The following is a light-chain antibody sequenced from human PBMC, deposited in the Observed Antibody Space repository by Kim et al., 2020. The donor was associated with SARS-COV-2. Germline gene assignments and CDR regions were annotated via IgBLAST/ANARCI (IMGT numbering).Light chain of an antibody. J-gene: IGLJ2*01. Sequence: SSELTQDPAVSVALGQTVRITCQGDSLRKSYGSWYQQNPGQAPILVISGKNNRPSGIPDRFSGSSSGDTASLTIAGAQAEDEADYYCNSRDSSNYVIFGGGTQLTVL. CDR3: NSRDSSNYVI. CDR2: GKN. CDR1: SLRKSY. V-gene: IGLV3-19*01.